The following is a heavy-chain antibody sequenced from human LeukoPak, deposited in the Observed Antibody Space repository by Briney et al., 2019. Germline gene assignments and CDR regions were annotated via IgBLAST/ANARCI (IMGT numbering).Heavy chain of an antibody. CDR1: GFTFSSYS. CDR2: IKQDGSEK. Sequence: GGSLRLSCAASGFTFSSYSMNWVRQAPGKGLEWVANIKQDGSEKYYVDSVKGRFTISRDNAKNSLYLQMNSLRAEDTAVYYCARDEDSSGHFDYWGQGTLVTVSS. J-gene: IGHJ4*02. V-gene: IGHV3-7*01. CDR3: ARDEDSSGHFDY. D-gene: IGHD6-19*01.